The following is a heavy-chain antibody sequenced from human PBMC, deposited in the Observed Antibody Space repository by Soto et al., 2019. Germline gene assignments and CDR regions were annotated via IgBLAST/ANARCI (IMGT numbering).Heavy chain of an antibody. D-gene: IGHD3-16*01. CDR3: ARGRLGGAAN. V-gene: IGHV4-34*01. CDR1: GGSFSGYY. Sequence: QVQLQQWGTKLSKPSETLSLTCAVYGGSFSGYYWSWIRQPPGKGLEWIGEIDHSGGTNYNASLKSRVTISADTSNNQFSLKLSSVPAADTAIYYCARGRLGGAANWGQGTLVTVSS. J-gene: IGHJ4*02. CDR2: IDHSGGT.